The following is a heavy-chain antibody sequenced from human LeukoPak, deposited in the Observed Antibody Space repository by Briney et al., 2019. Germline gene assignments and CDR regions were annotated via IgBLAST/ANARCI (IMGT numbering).Heavy chain of an antibody. CDR2: ISWNSGSI. CDR1: GFTFDDYA. J-gene: IGHJ5*02. CDR3: AKDIAAAGDWNWFDP. V-gene: IGHV3-9*01. Sequence: PGGSLRLSCAASGFTFDDYAMQWVRQAPGEGLEWVSGISWNSGSIGYADSVKGRFTISRDNAKNSLYLQMNSLRAEDTALYYCAKDIAAAGDWNWFDPWGQGTLVTVSS. D-gene: IGHD6-13*01.